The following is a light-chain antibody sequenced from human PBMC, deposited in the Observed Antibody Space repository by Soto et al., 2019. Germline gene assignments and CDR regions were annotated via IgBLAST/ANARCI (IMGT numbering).Light chain of an antibody. CDR2: GAS. V-gene: IGKV3D-15*01. CDR3: QPYNNWTLT. CDR1: QSVTSY. Sequence: EIVMTQSPATRSVSPGGRATLSCRASQSVTSYLAWYQQKPGQAPRLLIYGASSRATGIPDRFSGSRSGPEFTLTINSLQYEDFAIYYGQPYNNWTLTFGGGTKVDIK. J-gene: IGKJ4*01.